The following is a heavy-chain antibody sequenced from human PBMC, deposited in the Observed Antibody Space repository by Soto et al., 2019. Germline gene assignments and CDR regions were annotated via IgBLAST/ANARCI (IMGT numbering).Heavy chain of an antibody. CDR2: IKSSTDGGTA. D-gene: IGHD1-1*01. CDR3: TTNRYN. Sequence: EVRLVESGGALVEPGGSLRLSCAGSGFTFNNAWMSWVRQAPGKGLEWVVRIKSSTDGGTADYGAPVKGRFTISRDDSKNTLFLQMNSLKTEDTAMYYCTTNRYNWGQGTLVTVSS. CDR1: GFTFNNAW. V-gene: IGHV3-15*02. J-gene: IGHJ4*02.